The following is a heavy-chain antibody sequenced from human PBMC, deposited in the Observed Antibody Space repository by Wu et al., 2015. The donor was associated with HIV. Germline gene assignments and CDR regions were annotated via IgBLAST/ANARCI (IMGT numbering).Heavy chain of an antibody. CDR1: GDSISNDGYY. D-gene: IGHD4-17*01. J-gene: IGHJ4*02. Sequence: QVQLQESGPGLVKPSRTLSLTCSVSGDSISNDGYYWSWIRQPPGKGLEWIGYIYYSGTTDYNPSLRRRVSMTLDTSKNQFSLNLTSVTAADTAIYYCARAATVTTGFDFWGQGTRVTVSS. CDR2: IYYSGTT. V-gene: IGHV4-30-4*08. CDR3: ARAATVTTGFDF.